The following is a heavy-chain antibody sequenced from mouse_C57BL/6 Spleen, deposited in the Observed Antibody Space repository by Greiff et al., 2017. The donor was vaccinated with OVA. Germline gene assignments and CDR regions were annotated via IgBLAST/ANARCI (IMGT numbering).Heavy chain of an antibody. CDR1: GYTFTSYW. CDR2: IDPSDSYT. D-gene: IGHD1-1*01. CDR3: ARSRYYYGSSWYFDV. Sequence: QVQLQQPGAELVMPGASVKLSCKASGYTFTSYWMHWVKQRPGQGLEWIGEIDPSDSYTNYNQKFKGKSTLTVDKSSSTAYMQLSSLTSEVSAVYYCARSRYYYGSSWYFDVWGTGTTVTVSS. J-gene: IGHJ1*03. V-gene: IGHV1-69*01.